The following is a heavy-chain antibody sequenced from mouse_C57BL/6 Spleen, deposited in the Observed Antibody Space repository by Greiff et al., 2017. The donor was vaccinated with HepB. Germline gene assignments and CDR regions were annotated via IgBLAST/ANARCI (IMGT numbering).Heavy chain of an antibody. CDR1: GFTFSSYA. CDR3: AREGSGDGYFFDV. J-gene: IGHJ1*03. Sequence: EVKLQESGGGLVKPGGSLKLSCAASGFTFSSYAMSWVRQTPEKRLEWVATISDGGSYTYYPDNVKGRFTISRDNAKNNLYLQMSHLKSEDTAMYYCAREGSGDGYFFDVWGTGTTVTVSS. D-gene: IGHD2-3*01. V-gene: IGHV5-4*01. CDR2: ISDGGSYT.